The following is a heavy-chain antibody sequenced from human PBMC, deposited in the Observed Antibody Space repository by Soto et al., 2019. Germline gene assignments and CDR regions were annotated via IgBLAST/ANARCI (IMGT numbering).Heavy chain of an antibody. CDR3: AKESDDYGQFYY. Sequence: GGSLRLSCAASGFTFSSYTMSWVRQAPGKGLEWVSAISGSGGSTYYADSVKGRLTISRDNSKNTLYLQMNSLRAEDTAVYYCAKESDDYGQFYYWGQGTLVTVSS. J-gene: IGHJ4*02. CDR1: GFTFSSYT. D-gene: IGHD4-17*01. V-gene: IGHV3-23*01. CDR2: ISGSGGST.